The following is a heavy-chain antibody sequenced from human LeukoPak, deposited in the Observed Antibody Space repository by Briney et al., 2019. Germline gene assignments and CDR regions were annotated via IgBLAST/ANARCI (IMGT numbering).Heavy chain of an antibody. CDR1: GGSVSSSSYY. CDR3: ARQRKAAADNWFDP. Sequence: SETLSLTCTVSGGSVSSSSYYWGWIRQPPGKGLEWIGSIYYSGSTYHNPSLKSRVTISVDTSKNQFSLKLSSVTAADTAVYYCARQRKAAADNWFDPWGQGTLVTVSS. J-gene: IGHJ5*02. CDR2: IYYSGST. D-gene: IGHD6-13*01. V-gene: IGHV4-39*01.